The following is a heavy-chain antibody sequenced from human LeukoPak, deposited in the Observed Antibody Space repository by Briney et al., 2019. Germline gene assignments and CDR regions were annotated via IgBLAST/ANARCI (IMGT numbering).Heavy chain of an antibody. CDR1: GFTFSSYA. Sequence: PGGSLRLSCAASGFTFSSYAMSWVRQAPGKGLEWVSAISGSGGSTYYADSVKGRFTISRDNSKNTLYLQMNSLRAEDTAVYYCAKDLFHYDSSGYYTDAFDIWGQGTMVTVSS. CDR2: ISGSGGST. CDR3: AKDLFHYDSSGYYTDAFDI. V-gene: IGHV3-23*01. D-gene: IGHD3-22*01. J-gene: IGHJ3*02.